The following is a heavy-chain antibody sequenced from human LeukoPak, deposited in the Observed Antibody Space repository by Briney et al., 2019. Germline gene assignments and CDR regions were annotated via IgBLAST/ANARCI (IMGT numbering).Heavy chain of an antibody. D-gene: IGHD1-26*01. V-gene: IGHV1-8*01. CDR2: MNPASGNT. CDR1: GYTFTNYD. CDR3: ARPSPTVSSYSMDV. Sequence: ASVKVSCKASGYTFTNYDINWVRQAAGQGPEWMGWMNPASGNTGYAQKFQGRFTMTRNTSISTAYMDLSSLRSDDTAIYYCARPSPTVSSYSMDVWGQGTTVTVSS. J-gene: IGHJ6*02.